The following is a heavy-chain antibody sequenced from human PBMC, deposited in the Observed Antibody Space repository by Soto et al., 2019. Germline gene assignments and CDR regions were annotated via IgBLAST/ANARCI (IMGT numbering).Heavy chain of an antibody. CDR3: ARGEYYGSGNYFDY. D-gene: IGHD3-10*01. J-gene: IGHJ4*02. V-gene: IGHV4-38-2*01. Sequence: SETLSLTCAVSGHSISSGYYWGWIRQPPGKGLEWIGSFYHSGSTYYNPSLKSRVTISVDTSKNQFSLKLSSVTAADTAVYYPARGEYYGSGNYFDYWGQGTLVTVSS. CDR2: FYHSGST. CDR1: GHSISSGYY.